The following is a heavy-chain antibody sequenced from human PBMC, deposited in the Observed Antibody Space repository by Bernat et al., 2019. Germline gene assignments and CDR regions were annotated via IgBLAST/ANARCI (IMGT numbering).Heavy chain of an antibody. CDR1: GFTFSSYG. J-gene: IGHJ6*02. V-gene: IGHV3-30*18. CDR2: ISYDGSNK. Sequence: VQLVESGGGLVKPGRSLRLSCAASGFTFSSYGMHWVRQAPGKGLEWVAVISYDGSNKYYADSVKGRFTISRDNSKNTLYLQMSSLRAEDTAVYYCAKGSPLPTVVIDYLYYGMDVWGQGTTVTVSS. D-gene: IGHD4-23*01. CDR3: AKGSPLPTVVIDYLYYGMDV.